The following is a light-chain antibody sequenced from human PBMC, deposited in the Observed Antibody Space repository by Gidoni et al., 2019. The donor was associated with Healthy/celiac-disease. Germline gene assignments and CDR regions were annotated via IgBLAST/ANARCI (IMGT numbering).Light chain of an antibody. J-gene: IGKJ1*01. CDR1: QVISRW. CDR3: QQYNSYSRT. V-gene: IGKV1-5*01. Sequence: DIQMTQSPSTLSASVGDRVTITCRASQVISRWLAWYQQKPGKAPKLLIYDAFSLESGVPSMFSGSGSWKEFNLTINSLQTDDFATYYCQQYNSYSRTLGQGTKVEIK. CDR2: DAF.